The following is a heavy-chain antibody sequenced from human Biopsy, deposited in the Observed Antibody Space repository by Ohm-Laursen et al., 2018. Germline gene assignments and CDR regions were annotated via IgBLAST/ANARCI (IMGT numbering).Heavy chain of an antibody. Sequence: ASVKVSCKTSGYTFTGQYLHWVRQVPGQGLEWMGWINPHSGTTKFAQDFQGRVTMTRDTSITTAYMGLRRLRSDGTAVYYCAKGQDLRGGAEYFQHWGQGALVTVSS. V-gene: IGHV1-2*02. CDR2: INPHSGTT. D-gene: IGHD2-15*01. J-gene: IGHJ1*01. CDR1: GYTFTGQY. CDR3: AKGQDLRGGAEYFQH.